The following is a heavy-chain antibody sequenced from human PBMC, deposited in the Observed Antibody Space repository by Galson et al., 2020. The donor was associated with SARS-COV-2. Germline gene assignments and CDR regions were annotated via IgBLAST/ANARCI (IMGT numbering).Heavy chain of an antibody. J-gene: IGHJ4*02. CDR2: IFYGGST. Sequence: ETSETLSLTCTVSGGSISSDTYYWDWIRQPPGKGLEWIGTIFYGGSTFYNPSLKSRVTISVDTSKNQFSLKLNSVTAADTAMYYCARTEWELLSPNDYWGQGILVTVSS. CDR1: GGSISSDTYY. V-gene: IGHV4-39*01. D-gene: IGHD1-26*01. CDR3: ARTEWELLSPNDY.